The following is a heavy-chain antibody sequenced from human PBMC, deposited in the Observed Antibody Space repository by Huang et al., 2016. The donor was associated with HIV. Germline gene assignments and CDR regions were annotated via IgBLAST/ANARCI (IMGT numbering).Heavy chain of an antibody. Sequence: QVQLVQSGAEVKKPGASVKVSCKASGYTFTSYYMHWVRQAPGQGLEWRGIINPSGGSTSYAQKFQGRVTMTRDTSTSTVYMELSSLRSEDTAVYYCARVRCSSTSCYGMDVWGQGTTVTVSS. V-gene: IGHV1-46*01. D-gene: IGHD2-2*01. CDR2: INPSGGST. CDR3: ARVRCSSTSCYGMDV. J-gene: IGHJ6*02. CDR1: GYTFTSYY.